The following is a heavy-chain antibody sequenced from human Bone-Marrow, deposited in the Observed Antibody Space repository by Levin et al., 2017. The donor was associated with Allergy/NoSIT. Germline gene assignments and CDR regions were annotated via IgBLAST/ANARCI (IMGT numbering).Heavy chain of an antibody. CDR3: ARGRGISVPGTLTFDF. V-gene: IGHV3-30*04. CDR1: GFIFSSFA. J-gene: IGHJ4*02. CDR2: TSYDGSKS. D-gene: IGHD6-19*01. Sequence: QTGGSLRLSCAASGFIFSSFAMHWVRQAPGKGLQWVAVTSYDGSKSQYADSVQGRFTISRDDSTNTVTLQMNSLRTEDTAVYYCARGRGISVPGTLTFDFWGQGTLVTVSS.